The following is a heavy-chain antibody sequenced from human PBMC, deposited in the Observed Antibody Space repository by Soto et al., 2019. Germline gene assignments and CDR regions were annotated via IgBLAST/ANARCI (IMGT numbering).Heavy chain of an antibody. CDR3: ARVVSGSYFDY. CDR1: GGSITTGGYF. Sequence: QVQLQESGPGLVKASQTLSLTCTVSGGSITTGGYFWSWIRQHPGKGLEWIGYIYYSGTTHYNPSLKSRVTISVATSKNQFSLKLSSVTAADTAVYYCARVVSGSYFDYWGQGTLVTVSS. CDR2: IYYSGTT. J-gene: IGHJ4*02. V-gene: IGHV4-31*03. D-gene: IGHD1-26*01.